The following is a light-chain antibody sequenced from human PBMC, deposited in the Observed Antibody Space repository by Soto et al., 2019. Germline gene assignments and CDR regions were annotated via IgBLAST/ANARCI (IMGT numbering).Light chain of an antibody. J-gene: IGLJ2*01. CDR3: SSYVGSITLKV. V-gene: IGLV2-23*01. Sequence: QSVLTQPASVSGYPGQRITISCPETSSDVCRYNLVPCYQQHPANAPKLTIYARRKPPSGVSNRFSGSQSANTASLTISGLQAEDEADYYGSSYVGSITLKVFGGGTKVTV. CDR2: ARR. CDR1: SSDVCRYNL.